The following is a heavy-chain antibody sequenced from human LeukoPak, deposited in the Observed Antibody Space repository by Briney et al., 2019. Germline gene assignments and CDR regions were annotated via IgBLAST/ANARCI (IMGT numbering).Heavy chain of an antibody. CDR2: ISGSGGST. D-gene: IGHD3-10*01. CDR1: GFIFSSYA. V-gene: IGHV3-23*01. Sequence: GGSLRLSCAASGFIFSSYAMSWVRQAPGKGLEWVSAISGSGGSTYYADSVKGRFTISRDNSKNTLYLQMNSLRAEDTAVYYCAKDIGMVRESEFDYWGQGTLVTVSS. CDR3: AKDIGMVRESEFDY. J-gene: IGHJ4*02.